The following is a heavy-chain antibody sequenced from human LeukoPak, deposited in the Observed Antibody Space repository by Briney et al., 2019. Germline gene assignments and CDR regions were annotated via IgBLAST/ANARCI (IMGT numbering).Heavy chain of an antibody. V-gene: IGHV4-39*01. CDR2: IYYSGST. J-gene: IGHJ4*02. CDR1: GGSISSSSYY. CDR3: ARQDSGWLTAFDY. D-gene: IGHD6-25*01. Sequence: PSETLSLTCTVSGGSISSSSYYWGWIRQPPGKGLEWIGSIYYSGSTYYNPSLKSRVTISVDTSKNQFSLKLSSVTAADTAVYYCARQDSGWLTAFDYWGQGTLVTVSS.